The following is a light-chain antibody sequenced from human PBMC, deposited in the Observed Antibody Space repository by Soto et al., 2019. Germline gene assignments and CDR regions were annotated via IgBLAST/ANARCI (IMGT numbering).Light chain of an antibody. V-gene: IGKV3-20*01. CDR2: GAS. CDR1: QSVSSSY. Sequence: EIVLTQFPGTLSLSPGERATLSCRASQSVSSSYLAWYQQKPGQAPKLLIYGASRRATGFPDRFSGSGSATDFTLTISRLEPEDFAVYYCQQYGSSPPSITFGQGTRLEIK. CDR3: QQYGSSPPSIT. J-gene: IGKJ5*01.